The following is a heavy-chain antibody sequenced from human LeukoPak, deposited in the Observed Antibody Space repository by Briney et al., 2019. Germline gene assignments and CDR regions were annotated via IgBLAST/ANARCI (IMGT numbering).Heavy chain of an antibody. V-gene: IGHV3-23*01. J-gene: IGHJ4*02. CDR3: ARVRGWMYFDY. D-gene: IGHD6-19*01. CDR1: GFTFHNYA. CDR2: ISGTGRSA. Sequence: QTGGSLRLSCAASGFTFHNYAMTWVRQAPGKGLEWVSSISGTGRSAYYADSVKGRFTSSRDNSKNTLYLQMNSLSAEDTAVYYCARVRGWMYFDYWGQGTLVTVSS.